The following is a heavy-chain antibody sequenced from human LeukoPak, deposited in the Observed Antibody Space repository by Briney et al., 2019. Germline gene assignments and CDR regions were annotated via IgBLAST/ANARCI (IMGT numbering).Heavy chain of an antibody. Sequence: GGSLRLSCAASGFTFDDYTMHWVRQAPGKGLEWVSLISWDGGSTYYADSVKGRFTISRDNSKNTLYLQMNCLRAEDTAVYYCARTSALGAAGHFDYWGQGTLVTVSS. V-gene: IGHV3-43*01. J-gene: IGHJ4*02. CDR3: ARTSALGAAGHFDY. D-gene: IGHD1-26*01. CDR2: ISWDGGST. CDR1: GFTFDDYT.